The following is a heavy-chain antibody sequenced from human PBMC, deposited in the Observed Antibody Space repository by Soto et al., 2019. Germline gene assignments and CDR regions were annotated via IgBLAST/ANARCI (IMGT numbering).Heavy chain of an antibody. CDR2: IYYSGST. Sequence: SETLSLTCTVSGGSISSSSYYWGWIRQPPGKGLEWIGSIYYSGSTYYNPSLKSRVTISVDTSKNQFSLKLSSVTAADTAVYYCARRIGQWLVNYYYYYMDVWGKGTTVTVSS. CDR1: GGSISSSSYY. CDR3: ARRIGQWLVNYYYYYMDV. J-gene: IGHJ6*03. D-gene: IGHD6-19*01. V-gene: IGHV4-39*01.